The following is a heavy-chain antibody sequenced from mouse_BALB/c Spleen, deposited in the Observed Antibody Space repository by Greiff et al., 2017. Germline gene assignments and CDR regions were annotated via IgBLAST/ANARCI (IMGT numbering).Heavy chain of an antibody. CDR3: ARGYYGSSYAWFAY. D-gene: IGHD1-1*01. CDR1: GYTFTDYV. CDR2: IYPGSGST. V-gene: IGHV1-77*01. Sequence: QVQLKQSGPELVKPGASVKMSCKASGYTFTDYVISWVKQRTGQGLEWIGEIYPGSGSTYYNEKFKGKATLTADKSSNTAYMQLSSLTSEDSAVYFCARGYYGSSYAWFAYWGQGTLVTVSA. J-gene: IGHJ3*01.